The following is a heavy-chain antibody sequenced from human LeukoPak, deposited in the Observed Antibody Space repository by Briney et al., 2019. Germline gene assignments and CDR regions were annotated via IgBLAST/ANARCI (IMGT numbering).Heavy chain of an antibody. CDR3: ARDPGYYDSSGYCDY. J-gene: IGHJ4*02. CDR1: GFTFSSYG. V-gene: IGHV3-33*01. CDR2: IWYDGSNK. Sequence: GGSLRLYCAASGFTFSSYGMHWVRQAPGKGLEWVAVIWYDGSNKYYADSVKGRFTISRDNSKNTLYLQMNSLRAEDTAVYYCARDPGYYDSSGYCDYWGQGTLVTVSS. D-gene: IGHD3-22*01.